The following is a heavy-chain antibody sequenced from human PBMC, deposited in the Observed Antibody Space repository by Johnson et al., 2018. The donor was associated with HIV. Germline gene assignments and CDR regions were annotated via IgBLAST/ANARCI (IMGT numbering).Heavy chain of an antibody. CDR2: ISWNSGSI. J-gene: IGHJ3*02. V-gene: IGHV3-9*01. Sequence: VQLVESGGGVVRPGDSLRLSCVASGFTFDDYAMHWVRQAPGRGLDWVSGISWNSGSIGYADSVKGRFTISRDNAKNALYLQLNSMRVEDTAVYYCAKPPSMGADGFAIWGHGTMVTVSS. CDR1: GFTFDDYA. CDR3: AKPPSMGADGFAI. D-gene: IGHD3-16*01.